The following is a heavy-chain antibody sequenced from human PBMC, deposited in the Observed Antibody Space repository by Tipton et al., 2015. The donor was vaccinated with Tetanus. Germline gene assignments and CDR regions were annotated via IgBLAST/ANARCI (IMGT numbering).Heavy chain of an antibody. J-gene: IGHJ4*02. CDR3: ARERFVESLGPLDC. D-gene: IGHD3-3*01. CDR1: GFTFSTHG. V-gene: IGHV3-33*01. CDR2: VWYDGTRK. Sequence: SLRLSCAASGFTFSTHGMHWVRQAPGKGLEWVALVWYDGTRKYYTESVEGRFTISRDNSKNTLYLQMDSLRVEDTASYVCARERFVESLGPLDCRGQGTQVTVSS.